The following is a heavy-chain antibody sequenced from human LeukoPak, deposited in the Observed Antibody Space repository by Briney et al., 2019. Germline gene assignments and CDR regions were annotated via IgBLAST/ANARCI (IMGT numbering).Heavy chain of an antibody. CDR2: IYNSGST. CDR1: GGSISSYY. D-gene: IGHD3-22*01. V-gene: IGHV4-59*01. J-gene: IGHJ4*02. Sequence: PSETLSLTCTVSGGSISSYYWSWIRQPPGKGLKWIGYIYNSGSTNYNPSLKSRVTISVDTSKNQFSLKLSSVTAADTAVYYCAGSSGYLRAFDYWGQGTLVTVSS. CDR3: AGSSGYLRAFDY.